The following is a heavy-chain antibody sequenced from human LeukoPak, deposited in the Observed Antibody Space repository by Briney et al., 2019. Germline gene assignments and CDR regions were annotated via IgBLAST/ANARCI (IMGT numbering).Heavy chain of an antibody. CDR2: INHSGST. CDR3: ARGLVGLDY. Sequence: PSETLSLTCAVYGGSFSGYYWSWIRQPPGKGLEWIGEINHSGSTYYNPSLKSRLTISSDTSNNQFSLKLSSVTAADTAVYYCARGLVGLDYWGQGTLVTVSS. D-gene: IGHD2-21*01. CDR1: GGSFSGYY. V-gene: IGHV4-34*01. J-gene: IGHJ4*02.